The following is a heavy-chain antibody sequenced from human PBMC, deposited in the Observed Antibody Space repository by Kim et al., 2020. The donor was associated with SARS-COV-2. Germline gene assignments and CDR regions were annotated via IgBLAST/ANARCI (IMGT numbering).Heavy chain of an antibody. Sequence: GGSLRLSCAASGFTFSSYAVHWVRQAPGKGLEWVAVISVDGREKYYADSVRGRFTISRDNSKNTLDLQMSSLRREDTAVYFCARELFPSTTLVDNWCDTWGQGTLVSVSS. V-gene: IGHV3-30*04. CDR3: ARELFPSTTLVDNWCDT. J-gene: IGHJ5*02. CDR2: ISVDGREK. CDR1: GFTFSSYA. D-gene: IGHD1-7*01.